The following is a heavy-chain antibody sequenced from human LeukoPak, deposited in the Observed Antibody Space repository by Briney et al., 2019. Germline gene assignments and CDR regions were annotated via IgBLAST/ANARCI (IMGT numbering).Heavy chain of an antibody. CDR3: ARDLSSYFDY. V-gene: IGHV4-59*01. CDR2: IYYSGST. D-gene: IGHD2-2*01. CDR1: GGSNSSYY. J-gene: IGHJ4*02. Sequence: SETLSLTCTVSGGSNSSYYWSWIRQPPGKGLEWIGYIYYSGSTNYNPSLKSRVTISVDTSKNQFSLKLSSVTAADTAVYYCARDLSSYFDYWGQGTLVTVSS.